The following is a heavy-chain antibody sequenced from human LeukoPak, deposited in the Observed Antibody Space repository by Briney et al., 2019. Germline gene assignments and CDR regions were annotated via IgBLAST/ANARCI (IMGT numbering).Heavy chain of an antibody. CDR2: IKQDGSEK. CDR3: ARDLGIYY. D-gene: IGHD7-27*01. V-gene: IGHV3-7*01. CDR1: GFTFSSYG. Sequence: PSGGSLRLSCAASGFTFSSYGMHWVRQAPGKGLEWVANIKQDGSEKYYVDSVKGRFTISRDNAKNSLYLQMNSLRAEDTAVYYCARDLGIYYWGQGTLVTVSS. J-gene: IGHJ4*02.